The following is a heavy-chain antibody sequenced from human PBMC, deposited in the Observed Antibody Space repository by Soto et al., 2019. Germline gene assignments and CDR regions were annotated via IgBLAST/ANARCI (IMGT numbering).Heavy chain of an antibody. CDR2: IGGSGGDT. CDR1: GFTFSSYA. J-gene: IGHJ4*02. Sequence: EVQLLESGGGLVQPGGSLRLSCVGSGFTFSSYAMSWVRQPPGKGLEWVAMIGGSGGDTYYAESLKGQFTISRDNSKNMLYRQMNSLRVEDSAVYYCASWPFRTTTRDWGQGTLVTVSS. D-gene: IGHD1-1*01. CDR3: ASWPFRTTTRD. V-gene: IGHV3-23*01.